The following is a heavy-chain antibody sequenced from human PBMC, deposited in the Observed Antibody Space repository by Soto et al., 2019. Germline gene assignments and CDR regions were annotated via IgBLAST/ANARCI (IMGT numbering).Heavy chain of an antibody. D-gene: IGHD3-10*01. CDR1: GYTFTSYG. J-gene: IGHJ5*02. Sequence: ASVKVSCKASGYTFTSYGISWVRQAPGQGLEWMGWISAYNGNTSYAQKLQGRVTMTTDTSTSTAYMELRSLRSDDTAVYYCARVHPPLYGSGSSWFDPWGQGTLVTVSS. CDR2: ISAYNGNT. CDR3: ARVHPPLYGSGSSWFDP. V-gene: IGHV1-18*01.